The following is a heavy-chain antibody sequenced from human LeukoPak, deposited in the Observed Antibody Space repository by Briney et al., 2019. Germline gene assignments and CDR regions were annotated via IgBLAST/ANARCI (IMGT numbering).Heavy chain of an antibody. CDR3: AREYSSGWSRGFDY. CDR2: IYTSGST. V-gene: IGHV4-4*07. J-gene: IGHJ4*02. CDR1: GGSISSYY. D-gene: IGHD6-19*01. Sequence: SETLSLTCTVSGGSISSYYWSWFRQPPGKGLEWIGRIYTSGSTNYNPSLKSRVTMSVDTSKNQFSLKLSSVTAADTAVYYCAREYSSGWSRGFDYWGQGTLVTVSS.